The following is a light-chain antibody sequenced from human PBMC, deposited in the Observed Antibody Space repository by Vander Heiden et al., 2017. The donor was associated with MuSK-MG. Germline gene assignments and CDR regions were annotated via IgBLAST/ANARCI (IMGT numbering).Light chain of an antibody. V-gene: IGKV1-39*01. CDR1: QSISSY. J-gene: IGKJ5*01. Sequence: DIQMTHSPSSLSASVGDRVTITCRASQSISSYLNWYQQKPGKAPKLLIYAASSLQSGVPSRFSGSGSGTDFTLTISSLQPEDFATYYCQQSYSTPKITFGPGTRLEIK. CDR2: AAS. CDR3: QQSYSTPKIT.